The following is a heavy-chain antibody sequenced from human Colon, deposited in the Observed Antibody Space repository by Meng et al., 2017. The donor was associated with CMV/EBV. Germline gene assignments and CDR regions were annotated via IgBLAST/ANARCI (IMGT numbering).Heavy chain of an antibody. CDR1: GFTFRNYY. V-gene: IGHV3-11*01. D-gene: IGHD5-24*01. CDR3: ARDGYKPSY. CDR2: ISSSGNII. Sequence: SFAAYGFTFRNYYMSGIRQARGKGLEWVSYISSSGNIIYYADSVKGRFTISRDNAKNSLSLQMNSLRAEDTAVYYCARDGYKPSYWGQGTLVTVSS. J-gene: IGHJ4*02.